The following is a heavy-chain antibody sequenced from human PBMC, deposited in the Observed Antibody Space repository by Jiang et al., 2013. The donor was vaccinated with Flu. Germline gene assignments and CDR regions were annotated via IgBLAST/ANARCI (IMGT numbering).Heavy chain of an antibody. CDR3: AKENFDWLLFSPRDAAFDM. Sequence: VQLLESGGGLVQPGGSLRVSCVASGFTFSTYAMSWVRQAPGKGLEWVSGISGGGRNTYLADSVKGRFTISRDNSKNTLSLQMNSLRTEGTAMYYCAKENFDWLLFSPRDAAFDMWGHGTMVTVSS. CDR2: ISGGGRNT. V-gene: IGHV3-23*01. D-gene: IGHD3-9*01. CDR1: GFTFSTYA. J-gene: IGHJ3*02.